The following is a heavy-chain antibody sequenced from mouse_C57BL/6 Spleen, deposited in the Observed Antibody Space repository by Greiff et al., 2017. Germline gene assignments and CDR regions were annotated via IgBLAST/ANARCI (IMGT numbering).Heavy chain of an antibody. CDR2: ISSGSSTI. J-gene: IGHJ2*01. V-gene: IGHV5-17*01. CDR1: GFTFSDYG. CDR3: ARGGYDQYYFDY. D-gene: IGHD2-2*01. Sequence: DVKLVESGGGLVKPGGSLKLSCAASGFTFSDYGLPWVRQAPEKGLEWVAYISSGSSTIYYADTVKGRFTISRDNAKNTLFLQMTSLRSEDTAMYYCARGGYDQYYFDYWGQGTTLTVSS.